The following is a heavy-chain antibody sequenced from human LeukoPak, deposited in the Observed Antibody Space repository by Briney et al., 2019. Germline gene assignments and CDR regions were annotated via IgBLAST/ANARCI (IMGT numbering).Heavy chain of an antibody. J-gene: IGHJ4*02. CDR2: INYSGDT. CDR1: GGSISSSSYY. Sequence: SETLSLTCTVSGGSISSSSYYWGWIRQPPGKGLEWIETINYSGDTYYNPSLKSRVTISVDSSKNQFSLKLSSVTAADTAVYYCVRLQAVTGNFDYWGQGALVTVSS. CDR3: VRLQAVTGNFDY. V-gene: IGHV4-39*07. D-gene: IGHD1-20*01.